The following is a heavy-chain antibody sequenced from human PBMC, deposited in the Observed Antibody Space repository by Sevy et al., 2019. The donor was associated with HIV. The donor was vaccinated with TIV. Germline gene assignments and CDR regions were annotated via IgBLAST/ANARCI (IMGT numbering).Heavy chain of an antibody. CDR3: AREGCSKPHDY. CDR1: GFTFSSYA. V-gene: IGHV3-23*01. Sequence: GGSLRLSCAASGFTFSSYAMSWVRQAPGKGLEWVSTFSFGCGKINYADSVKGRFTISRDNSKNTLFLQMNSLRAEDTAVYYCAREGCSKPHDYWGQGTLVTVSS. J-gene: IGHJ4*02. CDR2: FSFGCGKI. D-gene: IGHD2-2*01.